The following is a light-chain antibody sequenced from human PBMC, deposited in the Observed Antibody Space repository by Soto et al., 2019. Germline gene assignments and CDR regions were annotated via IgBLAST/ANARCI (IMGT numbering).Light chain of an antibody. Sequence: EIVLTQSPGTLSLSPGERATLSCRASQSLSSTFLAWYQHKPGQAPRVLIYAASRRATGIPDRFSGSGSGTAFTLTISRLEPEDFALYYCQQYYSSWTFGQGTKVEMK. V-gene: IGKV3-20*01. CDR2: AAS. CDR3: QQYYSSWT. CDR1: QSLSSTF. J-gene: IGKJ1*01.